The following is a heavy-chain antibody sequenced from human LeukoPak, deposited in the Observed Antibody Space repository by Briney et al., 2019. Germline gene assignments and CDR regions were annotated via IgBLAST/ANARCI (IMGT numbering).Heavy chain of an antibody. CDR2: ISYDGSNK. D-gene: IGHD2-8*01. Sequence: GRSLRLSCAASGFTFSSYGMHWVREAPGKGLEWVAVISYDGSNKYYADSVKGRFTISRDNSKNTLYLQLNSLRAEDTAVYDCAKDGNGTWGQGTLVTVSS. V-gene: IGHV3-30*18. CDR3: AKDGNGT. CDR1: GFTFSSYG. J-gene: IGHJ5*02.